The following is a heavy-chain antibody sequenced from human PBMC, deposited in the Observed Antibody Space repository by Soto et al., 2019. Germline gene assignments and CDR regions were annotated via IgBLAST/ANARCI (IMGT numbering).Heavy chain of an antibody. CDR2: MNPNSGNT. D-gene: IGHD2-8*01. V-gene: IGHV1-8*01. CDR3: ASFLEGVGLPPYYYGMDV. J-gene: IGHJ6*02. Sequence: GASVKVSCKASGYTFTSYDINWVRQATGQGLEWMGWMNPNSGNTGYAQKFQGRVTMTRNTSISTAYMELSSVTAADTAVYYCASFLEGVGLPPYYYGMDVWGQGTTVTVSS. CDR1: GYTFTSYD.